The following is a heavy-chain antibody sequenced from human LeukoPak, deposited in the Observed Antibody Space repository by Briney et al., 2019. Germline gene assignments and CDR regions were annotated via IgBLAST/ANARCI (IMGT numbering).Heavy chain of an antibody. V-gene: IGHV7-4-1*02. Sequence: ASVKVSCKASGYTFTSYAMGWVRQAPGHGLEWMGWINTNTGHPTYAQGFTGRFVFSLDTSVSTAYLQISSLEAEDTAVYYCAREAHSSSWYTYYYYYYMDVWGKGTTVTISS. D-gene: IGHD6-13*01. CDR1: GYTFTSYA. CDR2: INTNTGHP. CDR3: AREAHSSSWYTYYYYYYMDV. J-gene: IGHJ6*03.